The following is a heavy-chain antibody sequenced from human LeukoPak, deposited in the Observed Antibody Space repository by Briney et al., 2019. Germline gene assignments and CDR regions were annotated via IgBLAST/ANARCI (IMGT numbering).Heavy chain of an antibody. CDR2: ISGGGGST. Sequence: GGSLRLSCAASGFIFSGYAMSWVRQAPGKGLEWVSGISGGGGSTYYADSVKGRFAISRDNSKNRLFLQMNSLRAEDTAVYYCAKADSGYSYFDHWGQGTLVTVSS. CDR3: AKADSGYSYFDH. V-gene: IGHV3-23*01. D-gene: IGHD3-22*01. CDR1: GFIFSGYA. J-gene: IGHJ4*02.